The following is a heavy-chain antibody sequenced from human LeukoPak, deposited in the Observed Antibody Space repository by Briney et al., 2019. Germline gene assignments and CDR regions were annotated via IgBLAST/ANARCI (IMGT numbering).Heavy chain of an antibody. V-gene: IGHV3-30*18. J-gene: IGHJ4*02. CDR1: GITFSFYG. Sequence: GGSLRLSCAASGITFSFYGMHWVRQAPGKGLEWVAVISYDGSNQYYADSVKGRFTISRDNSKNTLHLQMNSLRAEDTAVYYCAKGGGWELRPFDYWGQGTLVTVPS. CDR2: ISYDGSNQ. D-gene: IGHD1-26*01. CDR3: AKGGGWELRPFDY.